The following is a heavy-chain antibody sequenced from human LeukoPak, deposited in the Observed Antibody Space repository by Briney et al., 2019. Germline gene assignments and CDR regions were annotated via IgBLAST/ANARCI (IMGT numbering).Heavy chain of an antibody. Sequence: PSGTLSPTPTLSRDSTFVNYWSWIPQPPGTKLEWIGYIYNTVDTTYNPSLESRLTMSLDMSNKQFSLRLTSVTAADTAVYYCARRRYYDSTGYNPTFYFDYWGQGILVTVSS. D-gene: IGHD3-22*01. V-gene: IGHV4-59*12. J-gene: IGHJ4*02. CDR3: ARRRYYDSTGYNPTFYFDY. CDR2: IYNTVDT. CDR1: RDSTFVNY.